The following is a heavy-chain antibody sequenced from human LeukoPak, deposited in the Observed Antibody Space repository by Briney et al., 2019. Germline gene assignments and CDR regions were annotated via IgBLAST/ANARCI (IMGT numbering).Heavy chain of an antibody. Sequence: SETLSLTCAVYGGSFSGYYWSWIRQPPGKGLEWIGEINHSGSTNYNPSLKSRVTISVDTSKNQFSLKLSSVTAADTAVYYCARGLSGAAAATVFDYWGQGTLVTVSS. CDR3: ARGLSGAAAATVFDY. J-gene: IGHJ4*02. V-gene: IGHV4-34*01. CDR1: GGSFSGYY. CDR2: INHSGST. D-gene: IGHD6-13*01.